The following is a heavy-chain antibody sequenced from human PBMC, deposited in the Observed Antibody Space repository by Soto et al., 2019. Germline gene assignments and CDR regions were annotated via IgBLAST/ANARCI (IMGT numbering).Heavy chain of an antibody. Sequence: GSLRLSCAASGFTFSNYGMHWVRQAPGKGLEWVAVIWYDGSNKYYADSVKGRFTISRDNSKNTLYLQMNSLRAEDTAVYYCARAGVPAAYSYSYYYYMDVWGKGTTVTVSS. CDR3: ARAGVPAAYSYSYYYYMDV. CDR2: IWYDGSNK. D-gene: IGHD2-2*01. V-gene: IGHV3-33*01. CDR1: GFTFSNYG. J-gene: IGHJ6*03.